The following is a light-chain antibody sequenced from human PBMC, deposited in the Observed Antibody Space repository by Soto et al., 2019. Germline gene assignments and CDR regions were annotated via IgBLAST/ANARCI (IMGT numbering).Light chain of an antibody. Sequence: EIVLTQSPGTLSLSPGERATLSCRASQSVSRNYLVWYQQKPGQAPRLLIYGASTRATGIPARFSGSGSETEFILTISSLQSEDSATYYCQHYNTWPWTFGQGTKVDIK. V-gene: IGKV3-15*01. CDR3: QHYNTWPWT. J-gene: IGKJ1*01. CDR2: GAS. CDR1: QSVSRN.